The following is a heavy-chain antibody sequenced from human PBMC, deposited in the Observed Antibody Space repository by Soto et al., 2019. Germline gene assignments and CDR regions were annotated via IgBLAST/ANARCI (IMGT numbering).Heavy chain of an antibody. J-gene: IGHJ6*02. CDR2: IYYSGST. CDR1: GGSISSGGYY. V-gene: IGHV4-31*03. CDR3: ARGVLKFYYGMDV. D-gene: IGHD3-10*01. Sequence: SETLSLTCTVSGGSISSGGYYWSWIRQHPGKGLEWIGYIYYSGSTYYNPSLKSRVTISVDTSKNQFSLKLSSMTAADTAVYYCARGVLKFYYGMDVWGQGTTVTVSS.